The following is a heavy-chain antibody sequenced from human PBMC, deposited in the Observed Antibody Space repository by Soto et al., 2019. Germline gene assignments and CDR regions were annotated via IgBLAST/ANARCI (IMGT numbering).Heavy chain of an antibody. D-gene: IGHD3-22*01. Sequence: ASVKVSCKASGYTFTGYYMHWVRQAPGQGLEWMGWINPNSGGTNYAQKFQGWVTMTRDTSISTAYMELSRLRSDDTAVYYCARENYYDSSGYARGAIDIWGQGTMVTVSS. V-gene: IGHV1-2*04. J-gene: IGHJ3*02. CDR1: GYTFTGYY. CDR2: INPNSGGT. CDR3: ARENYYDSSGYARGAIDI.